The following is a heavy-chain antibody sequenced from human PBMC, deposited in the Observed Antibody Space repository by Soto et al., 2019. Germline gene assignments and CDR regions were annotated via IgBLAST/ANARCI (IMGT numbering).Heavy chain of an antibody. CDR3: ATGGNSDYYYYGMDV. V-gene: IGHV4-59*01. D-gene: IGHD3-16*01. J-gene: IGHJ6*02. CDR1: GGSISSYY. Sequence: SETLSLTCTVSGGSISSYYWSWMRQPPGKGLEWIGYIYYSGSTNYNPSLKSRVTISVDTSKNQFSLKLSSVTAADTAVYYCATGGNSDYYYYGMDVWGQGTTVTVSS. CDR2: IYYSGST.